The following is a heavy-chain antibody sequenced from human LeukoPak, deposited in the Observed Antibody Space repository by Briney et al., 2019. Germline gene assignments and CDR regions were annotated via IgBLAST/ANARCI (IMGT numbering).Heavy chain of an antibody. D-gene: IGHD6-25*01. J-gene: IGHJ6*03. CDR3: AAAAVLRCEESTRRYHYYYMDV. CDR2: INHSGST. CDR1: GGSFSRYY. Sequence: SETLSLTCAVCGGSFSRYYWSWIRQPPGKGLEWIGEINHSGSTNYNPSLKSRVTISVDTSKNQFSLKLSSVTAADTAVYYCAAAAVLRCEESTRRYHYYYMDVWGKGTTVTVSS. V-gene: IGHV4-34*01.